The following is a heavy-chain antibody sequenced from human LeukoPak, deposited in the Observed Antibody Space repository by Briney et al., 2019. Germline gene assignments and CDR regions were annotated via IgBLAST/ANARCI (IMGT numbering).Heavy chain of an antibody. Sequence: SETLSLTCTGSGGSISSYYWSWIRQPPGKGLEWIGYIYYSGSTNYNPSLKSRVTISVDTSKNQFSLKLSSVTAADTAVYYCARHANYGSGSYYSYWGQGTLVTVSS. D-gene: IGHD3-10*01. J-gene: IGHJ4*02. CDR3: ARHANYGSGSYYSY. CDR1: GGSISSYY. V-gene: IGHV4-59*08. CDR2: IYYSGST.